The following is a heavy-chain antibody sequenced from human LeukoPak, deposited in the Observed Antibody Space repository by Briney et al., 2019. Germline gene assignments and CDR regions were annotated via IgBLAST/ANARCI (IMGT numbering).Heavy chain of an antibody. J-gene: IGHJ4*02. CDR3: ARTAEYDNTWYYFDY. CDR2: TYYRSKWYD. Sequence: SQTLSLTCAISGDSVSSNSAAWNWIRQSTSRGLEWLGRTYYRSKWYDDYAVSVKSRITINADTSKNQFSLQLNSVTPEDTAVYYCARTAEYDNTWYYFDYWGQGTLVTVSS. V-gene: IGHV6-1*01. D-gene: IGHD3-22*01. CDR1: GDSVSSNSAA.